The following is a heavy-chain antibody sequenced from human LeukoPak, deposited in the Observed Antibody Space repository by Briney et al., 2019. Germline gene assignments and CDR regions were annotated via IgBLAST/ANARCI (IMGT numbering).Heavy chain of an antibody. CDR2: IYAGEST. V-gene: IGHV3-53*01. D-gene: IGHD3-3*01. J-gene: IGHJ5*02. CDR1: GFTVSSSY. Sequence: GGSLRLSCAASGFTVSSSYISWVRQAPGKGLEWVSVIYAGESTYYADSVKGRFIISRDNSKNTVYLQMDSLRAEDTAVYYCARSYTHYDFWSGYTYQNYFDPWGQGTLVTVSS. CDR3: ARSYTHYDFWSGYTYQNYFDP.